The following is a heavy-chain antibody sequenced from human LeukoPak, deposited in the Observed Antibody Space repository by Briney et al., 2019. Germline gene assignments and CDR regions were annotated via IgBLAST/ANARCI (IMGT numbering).Heavy chain of an antibody. CDR2: INHSGST. J-gene: IGHJ4*02. D-gene: IGHD3-22*01. Sequence: SETLSLTCTVSGGSISSSSYYWSWIRQPPGKGLEWIGEINHSGSTIYNPSLKSRVTISVDTSKNQFSLKLSSVTAADTAVYYCARGRPDDSSGYYYAVAFDYWGQGTLVTVSS. CDR1: GGSISSSSYY. V-gene: IGHV4-39*07. CDR3: ARGRPDDSSGYYYAVAFDY.